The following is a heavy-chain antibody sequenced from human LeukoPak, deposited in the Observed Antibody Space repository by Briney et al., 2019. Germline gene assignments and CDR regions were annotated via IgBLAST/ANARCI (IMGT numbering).Heavy chain of an antibody. J-gene: IGHJ4*02. CDR2: IYHSVRT. CDR1: GASVSSSSYY. D-gene: IGHD6-13*01. Sequence: SETLSLTCTVSGASVSSSSYYWGWLRQPPGKGLEWIGSIYHSVRTYYNPSLKSRVTISVDTSKNQFSLKLSSVTAADAAVYYCARHFYSSSWAPFDYWGQGTLVTVSS. V-gene: IGHV4-39*01. CDR3: ARHFYSSSWAPFDY.